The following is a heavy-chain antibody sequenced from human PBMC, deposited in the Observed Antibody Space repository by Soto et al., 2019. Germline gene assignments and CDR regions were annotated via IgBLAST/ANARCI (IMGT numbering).Heavy chain of an antibody. CDR2: INHVGIS. J-gene: IGHJ4*02. CDR1: GGSFRGFY. Sequence: QVQLQQWGAELLKPSETLSLTCAVSGGSFRGFYWTWIRQSPGKGLEWLGDINHVGISNYNPSLKTRVSIPVYTSKSQFSVKLSSVTAADTAVYYCARAHDFWGGRQQPIDSWGQGTLVTVSS. V-gene: IGHV4-34*01. CDR3: ARAHDFWGGRQQPIDS. D-gene: IGHD3-3*01.